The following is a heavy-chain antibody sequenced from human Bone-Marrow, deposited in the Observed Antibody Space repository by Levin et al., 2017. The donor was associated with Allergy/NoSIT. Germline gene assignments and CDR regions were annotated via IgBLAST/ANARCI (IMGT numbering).Heavy chain of an antibody. D-gene: IGHD6-13*01. J-gene: IGHJ4*02. CDR3: GRESREHQLDGHN. CDR1: GFTFSRYW. V-gene: IGHV3-7*01. Sequence: GGSLRLSCAASGFTFSRYWMAWVRQAPGRGLEWVAKISPDGSEKYYVDSVKGRFTISRDNAQNSLYLQMNSLGAEDTAVYICGRESREHQLDGHNWGQGTLVTVSS. CDR2: ISPDGSEK.